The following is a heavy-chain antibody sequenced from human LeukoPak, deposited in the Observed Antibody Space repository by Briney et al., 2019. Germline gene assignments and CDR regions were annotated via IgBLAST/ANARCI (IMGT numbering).Heavy chain of an antibody. D-gene: IGHD2-15*01. V-gene: IGHV3-23*01. CDR3: AKGHRYCTSGNCNSAVDY. Sequence: GGSLRLSCAASGFTFSNYAMSWVRQAPGKGLEWVSTIGGGGGSTDYTDSVKGRFTISRDNSKNTLYLQMNSLGAEDTAVYYCAKGHRYCTSGNCNSAVDYWGQGTLVVVSS. J-gene: IGHJ4*02. CDR2: IGGGGGST. CDR1: GFTFSNYA.